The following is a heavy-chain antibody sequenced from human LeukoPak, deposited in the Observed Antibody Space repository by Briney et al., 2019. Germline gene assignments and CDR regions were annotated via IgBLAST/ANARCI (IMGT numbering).Heavy chain of an antibody. J-gene: IGHJ3*02. V-gene: IGHV4-4*07. D-gene: IGHD1-1*01. Sequence: PSETLSLTCTVSGGSISSYYWSWIRQPAGKGLEWIGRIYTSGSTNYNPSLKSRVTMSVDTSKNQFSLKLSSVTAADTAVYYCARYPVQLEPGYDAFDIWGQGTMVTVSS. CDR1: GGSISSYY. CDR2: IYTSGST. CDR3: ARYPVQLEPGYDAFDI.